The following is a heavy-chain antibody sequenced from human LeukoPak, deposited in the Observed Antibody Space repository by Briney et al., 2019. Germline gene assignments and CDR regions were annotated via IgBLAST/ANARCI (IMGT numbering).Heavy chain of an antibody. CDR1: GFTFSSYA. Sequence: GGSLRLSCAASGFTFSSYAMHWVRQAPGKGLEWVADISYDGSNKYYADSVKGRFTISRDNSKNTLYLQMNSLRPEDTAVYYCARESYGDYFFDYWGQGTLVTVSS. CDR2: ISYDGSNK. V-gene: IGHV3-30-3*01. J-gene: IGHJ4*02. D-gene: IGHD4-17*01. CDR3: ARESYGDYFFDY.